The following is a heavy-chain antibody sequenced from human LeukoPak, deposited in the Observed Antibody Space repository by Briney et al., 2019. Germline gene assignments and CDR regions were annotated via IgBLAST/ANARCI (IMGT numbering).Heavy chain of an antibody. CDR2: ISYDGSNK. J-gene: IGHJ4*02. CDR3: AKRMGPSIAATDLDY. CDR1: GFTFSSFG. V-gene: IGHV3-30*18. Sequence: GGSLRLSCAASGFTFSSFGMNWVRQAPGKGLEWVAVISYDGSNKYYVDSVKGRFTISRDNSKNTLYLLMNSLRGEDTAVYYCAKRMGPSIAATDLDYWGQGTLVTVSS. D-gene: IGHD6-13*01.